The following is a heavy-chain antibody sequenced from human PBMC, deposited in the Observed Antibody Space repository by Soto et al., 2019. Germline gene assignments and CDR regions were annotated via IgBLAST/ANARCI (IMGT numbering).Heavy chain of an antibody. CDR1: GFSFSSYG. V-gene: IGHV3-30*03. J-gene: IGHJ6*02. CDR3: ARDRVGSMIEVVHDYCDGMDV. Sequence: GGSPGLSCAASGFSFSSYGMHWVGQGPGKGLEWVAVISYDGSNKYYADSVKGRFTISRDNAKTSLYLQMNSLRAEDTAVYYCARDRVGSMIEVVHDYCDGMDVWGQGTTVSVSS. D-gene: IGHD3-22*01. CDR2: ISYDGSNK.